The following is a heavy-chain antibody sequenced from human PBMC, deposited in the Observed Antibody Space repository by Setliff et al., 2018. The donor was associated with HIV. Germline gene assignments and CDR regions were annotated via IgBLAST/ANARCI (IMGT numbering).Heavy chain of an antibody. Sequence: SETLSLTCTVSGGSISSGGYYWSRIRQHPGKGLEWIGYIYYSGSTYYNPSLKGRVTISIDTSKNQFSLKLSSVTAADTAVYYCARGLVVVTDSDYDTNYYYYYYMDVWGKGTTVTVSS. CDR2: IYYSGST. J-gene: IGHJ6*03. V-gene: IGHV4-31*03. CDR1: GGSISSGGYY. CDR3: ARGLVVVTDSDYDTNYYYYYYMDV. D-gene: IGHD5-12*01.